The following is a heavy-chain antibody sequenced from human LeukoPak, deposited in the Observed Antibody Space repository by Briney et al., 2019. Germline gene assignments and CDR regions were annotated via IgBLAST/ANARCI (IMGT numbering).Heavy chain of an antibody. J-gene: IGHJ4*02. CDR3: ARDESYYDSSGSRFDY. D-gene: IGHD3-22*01. Sequence: GGSLRLSCAASGFTVSSNSMTWVRQAPGKGLEWVSIIYSGGGTFYAGSVKGRFTISRDNSKNTVYLQMNGLRAEDTAVYYCARDESYYDSSGSRFDYWGQGTLVTVSS. CDR2: IYSGGGT. CDR1: GFTVSSNS. V-gene: IGHV3-66*01.